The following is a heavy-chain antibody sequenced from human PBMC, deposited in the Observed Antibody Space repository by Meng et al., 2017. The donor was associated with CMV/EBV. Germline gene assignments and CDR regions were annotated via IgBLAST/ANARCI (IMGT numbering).Heavy chain of an antibody. V-gene: IGHV4-38-2*02. Sequence: SETLSLTCTVSGYSISSGYYWGWIRQPPGKGLEWIGSIYHSGSTYYNPSLKNRVTISVDTSKNQFSLKLSSVTAADTAVYYCARSGRSSSSGRSFLDYWGQGTLVTVSS. CDR3: ARSGRSSSSGRSFLDY. D-gene: IGHD6-6*01. J-gene: IGHJ4*02. CDR2: IYHSGST. CDR1: GYSISSGYY.